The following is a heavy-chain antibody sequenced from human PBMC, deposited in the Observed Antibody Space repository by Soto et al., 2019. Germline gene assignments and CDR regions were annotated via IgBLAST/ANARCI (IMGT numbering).Heavy chain of an antibody. CDR2: ISYDGTNK. V-gene: IGHV3-30*18. J-gene: IGHJ4*02. CDR3: SNLVYSSVLSTDD. Sequence: QVQLVESGGGVVQPGRSLRLSCAASGFSIGGYGMHWVRQAPGKGLEWVALISYDGTNKFYADSVKGRFTITRDNSKNTLYLPMNSLRAEDTALYYCSNLVYSSVLSTDDCGQGTLVTVSS. D-gene: IGHD6-19*01. CDR1: GFSIGGYG.